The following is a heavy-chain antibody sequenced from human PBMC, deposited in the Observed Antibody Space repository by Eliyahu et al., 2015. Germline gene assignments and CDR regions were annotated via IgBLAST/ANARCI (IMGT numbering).Heavy chain of an antibody. Sequence: GKGLEWVSVIYSGGRIYYADSVKGRFTISRDNSKNTLYLQMKSLRAEDTAVYYCARLRSYSMDVWGHGTTVTVSS. D-gene: IGHD4-17*01. CDR3: ARLRSYSMDV. CDR2: IYSGGRI. J-gene: IGHJ6*02. V-gene: IGHV3-53*01.